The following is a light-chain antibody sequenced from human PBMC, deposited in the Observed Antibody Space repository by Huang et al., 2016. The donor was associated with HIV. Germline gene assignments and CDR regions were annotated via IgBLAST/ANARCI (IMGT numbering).Light chain of an antibody. CDR2: GAS. CDR3: QQYDSSPFT. V-gene: IGKV3-20*01. J-gene: IGKJ3*01. Sequence: EIVLTQSPGTLSLSPGERATLSCRASQSVRSSYLAWYKQKHGQAPRRLIYGASSRATGIPDRFSGSGSGTDFTLTISRLEPADFAVYYCQQYDSSPFTFGPGTKVDIK. CDR1: QSVRSSY.